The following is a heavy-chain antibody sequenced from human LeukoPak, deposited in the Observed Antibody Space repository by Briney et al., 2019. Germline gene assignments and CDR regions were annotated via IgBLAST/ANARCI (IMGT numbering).Heavy chain of an antibody. CDR3: AKDRALSNWFDP. D-gene: IGHD3-10*01. Sequence: GGSLRLSCAASGFTFSSYSMNWVRQAPGKGLEWVSSISSSSSYIYYADSVKGRFTISRDNSKNTLYLQMNSLRAEDTAVYYCAKDRALSNWFDPWGQGTLVTVSS. V-gene: IGHV3-21*04. CDR1: GFTFSSYS. CDR2: ISSSSSYI. J-gene: IGHJ5*02.